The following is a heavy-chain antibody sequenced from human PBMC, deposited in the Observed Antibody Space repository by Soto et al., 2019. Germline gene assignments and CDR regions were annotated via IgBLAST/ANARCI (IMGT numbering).Heavy chain of an antibody. V-gene: IGHV1-18*01. Sequence: GASVKVSCKASGYTFTSYGISWVRQAPGQGLEWMGWISACNGNTKYAQKLQGRVTITTDTSTSTAYMELRSLRSEDTAVYYCARGVAPYYFDYWGQGTLVTVSS. J-gene: IGHJ4*02. D-gene: IGHD2-15*01. CDR1: GYTFTSYG. CDR2: ISACNGNT. CDR3: ARGVAPYYFDY.